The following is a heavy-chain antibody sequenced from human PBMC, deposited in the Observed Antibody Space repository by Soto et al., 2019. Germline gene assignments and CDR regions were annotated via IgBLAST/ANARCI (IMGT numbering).Heavy chain of an antibody. CDR1: GYSFTSYW. CDR3: ARPRYYGSGSYRYGMDV. V-gene: IGHV5-51*07. CDR2: IYPGDSDT. J-gene: IGHJ6*02. Sequence: GESLKISFKGSGYSFTSYWIGWVHQMPGKGLEWMGIIYPGDSDTRYSPSFQGQVTISADKSISTAYLQWSSLKASDTAMYYCARPRYYGSGSYRYGMDVWGQGTTVTVSS. D-gene: IGHD3-10*01.